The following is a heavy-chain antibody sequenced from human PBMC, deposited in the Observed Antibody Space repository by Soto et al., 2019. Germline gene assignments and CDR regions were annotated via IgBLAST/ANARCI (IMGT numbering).Heavy chain of an antibody. J-gene: IGHJ6*02. Sequence: EVHLVESGEELVQPGGSLRLSCTASGFTFSKYPMHWVRQAPGKGLEYVSAISGDGGTTFYADSVRGRFTMSRDNLKNTLYLQMRSLRVEDMAVYYCARGQIPYGLDVWGQGTTVTVS. CDR1: GFTFSKYP. CDR2: ISGDGGTT. V-gene: IGHV3-64*02. CDR3: ARGQIPYGLDV.